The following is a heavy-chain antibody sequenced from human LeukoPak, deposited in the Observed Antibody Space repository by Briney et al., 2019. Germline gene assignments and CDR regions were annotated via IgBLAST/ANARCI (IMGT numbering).Heavy chain of an antibody. Sequence: ASVKVSCKASGGTFSSYTISWVRQAPGQGLEWMGRIIPILGIANYAQKFQGRVTITADKSTSTAYMELSSLRSEDTAVYYCARDREGYSGYQYYYYMDVWGKGTTVTVSS. D-gene: IGHD5-12*01. CDR2: IIPILGIA. CDR1: GGTFSSYT. J-gene: IGHJ6*03. CDR3: ARDREGYSGYQYYYYMDV. V-gene: IGHV1-69*04.